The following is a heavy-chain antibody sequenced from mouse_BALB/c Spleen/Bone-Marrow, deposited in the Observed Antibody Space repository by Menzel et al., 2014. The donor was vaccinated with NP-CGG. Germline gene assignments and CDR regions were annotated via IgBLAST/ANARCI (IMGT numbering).Heavy chain of an antibody. Sequence: VQLQQSGGGLVQPGGSLKLSCAASGFDFXRYWMSWVRQAPGKGLEWIGEINPDSSTINYTPSLKDKFIISRDNAKNTLYLQISKVRSEDTALYYCSRLYYYGNFAYWGQGTLVTVSA. CDR1: GFDFXRYW. J-gene: IGHJ3*01. V-gene: IGHV4-1*02. CDR3: SRLYYYGNFAY. D-gene: IGHD1-1*01. CDR2: INPDSSTI.